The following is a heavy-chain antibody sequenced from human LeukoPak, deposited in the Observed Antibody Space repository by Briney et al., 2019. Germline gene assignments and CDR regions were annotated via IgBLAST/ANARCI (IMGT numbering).Heavy chain of an antibody. CDR1: GGSISSSSYY. J-gene: IGHJ4*02. CDR2: IYYSGST. V-gene: IGHV4-39*07. CDR3: ARDGFDYGDYSNLDY. Sequence: SETLSLTCTVSGGSISSSSYYWGWIRQPPGKGLEWIGSIYYSGSTYYNPSLKSRVTISVDTSKNQFSLKLSSVTAADTAVYYCARDGFDYGDYSNLDYWGQGTLVTVSS. D-gene: IGHD4-17*01.